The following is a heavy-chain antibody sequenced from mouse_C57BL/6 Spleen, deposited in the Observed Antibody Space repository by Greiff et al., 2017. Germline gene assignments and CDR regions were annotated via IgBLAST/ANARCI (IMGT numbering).Heavy chain of an antibody. CDR3: ERYRITGDFDV. Sequence: VQLQQPGAELVKPGASVKLSCKASGYTFTSYWMQWVKQRPGQGLEWIGEIDPSDSYTNYNQKFKGKATLTVDTYSSTAYMQLSSLTSEDSAVYYCERYRITGDFDVWGTGTTVTVSS. CDR1: GYTFTSYW. D-gene: IGHD1-1*01. J-gene: IGHJ1*03. V-gene: IGHV1-50*01. CDR2: IDPSDSYT.